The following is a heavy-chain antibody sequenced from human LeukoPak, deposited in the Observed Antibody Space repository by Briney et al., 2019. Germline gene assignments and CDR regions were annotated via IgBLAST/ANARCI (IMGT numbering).Heavy chain of an antibody. CDR3: ARAHQLGAFDF. CDR1: GYTFTSYH. CDR2: INPHSSDT. Sequence: ASVKVSCKASGYTFTSYHMHWVRQAPGQGLEWMGWINPHSSDTKYAPNFRGRVTWTRDTSLNTTYMELSSLTSEDTAIYYCARAHQLGAFDFWGQGTLVTVSS. D-gene: IGHD1-1*01. V-gene: IGHV1-2*02. J-gene: IGHJ3*01.